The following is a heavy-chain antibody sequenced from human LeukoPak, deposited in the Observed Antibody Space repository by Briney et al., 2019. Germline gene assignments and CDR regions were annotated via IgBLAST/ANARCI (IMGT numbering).Heavy chain of an antibody. CDR3: AKSTIGILNSSGWWDELYFDY. J-gene: IGHJ4*02. V-gene: IGHV3-23*01. CDR2: ISGSGGST. D-gene: IGHD6-19*01. CDR1: GFTFSSYA. Sequence: PGGSLRLSCADSGFTFSSYAMRWVRQARGKGVEGVSAISGSGGSTYYAHSLKGRFTISRDNSKNTLYLQMNSLRAEDTAVYYCAKSTIGILNSSGWWDELYFDYWGQGTLVTVSS.